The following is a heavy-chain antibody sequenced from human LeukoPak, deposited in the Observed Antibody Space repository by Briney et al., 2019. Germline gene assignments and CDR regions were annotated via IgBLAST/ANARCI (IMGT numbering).Heavy chain of an antibody. CDR1: GFTVSSNY. CDR3: ARDHSPEYNSSAGYFQL. Sequence: PGGSLRLSCEASGFTVSSNYMSWVRQAPGKGLEWVSVIYSGGSTYYADSVKGRLSFYRDNSKNTLYLQMNSLRAEDTAVYYCARDHSPEYNSSAGYFQLWGQGTLVTVSS. CDR2: IYSGGST. D-gene: IGHD6-6*01. V-gene: IGHV3-66*01. J-gene: IGHJ1*01.